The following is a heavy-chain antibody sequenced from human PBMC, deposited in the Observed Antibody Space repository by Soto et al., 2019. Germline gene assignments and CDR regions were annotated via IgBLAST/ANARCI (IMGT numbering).Heavy chain of an antibody. Sequence: GASVKVSCKASGYTFTIYYMHWVRRAPGQGLEWMGIINPSGGSTSYAQKFQGRVTMTRDTSTSTVYMELSSLRSEDTAVYYCARGLHDYGAMPPPNWFDPWGQGTLVTVSS. J-gene: IGHJ5*02. CDR2: INPSGGST. CDR3: ARGLHDYGAMPPPNWFDP. CDR1: GYTFTIYY. D-gene: IGHD4-17*01. V-gene: IGHV1-46*01.